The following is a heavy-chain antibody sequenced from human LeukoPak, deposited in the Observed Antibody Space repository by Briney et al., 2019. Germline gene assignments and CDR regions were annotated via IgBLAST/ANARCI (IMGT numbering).Heavy chain of an antibody. V-gene: IGHV4-34*01. D-gene: IGHD2-15*01. Sequence: PSETLSLTCAVYGGSFSGYYWSWIRQPPGKGLEWIGEINHSGSTNYNPSLKSRVTISVDTSKNQFSLKLSSVTAADTAVYYCAREDTMTPYGMDVWGQGTTVTVSS. J-gene: IGHJ6*02. CDR1: GGSFSGYY. CDR3: AREDTMTPYGMDV. CDR2: INHSGST.